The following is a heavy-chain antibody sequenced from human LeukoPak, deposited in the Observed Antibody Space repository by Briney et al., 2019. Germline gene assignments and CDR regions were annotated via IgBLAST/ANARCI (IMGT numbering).Heavy chain of an antibody. CDR3: ARDGGWYKRGLDYYYYYMDV. CDR2: IHWNSGST. J-gene: IGHJ6*03. CDR1: GFTSDDYG. V-gene: IGHV3-20*04. Sequence: GGSLRLSCVASGFTSDDYGISWVRQPPGKGLEWVSRIHWNSGSTRYVDSVKGRFTISTDNAKNSLYLQMNSLRPEDTAFYYCARDGGWYKRGLDYYYYYMDVWGKGTTVTVSS. D-gene: IGHD6-19*01.